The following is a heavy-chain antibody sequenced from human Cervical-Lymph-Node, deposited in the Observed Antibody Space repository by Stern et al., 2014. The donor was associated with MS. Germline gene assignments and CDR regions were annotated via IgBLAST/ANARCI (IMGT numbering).Heavy chain of an antibody. J-gene: IGHJ5*02. Sequence: MQLVESGPEVKKPGTSVKVSCKASGITFSNSAVQWLRQARGQRLEWIGWVVAFNGDTNYAQSFQERVTITRDMSTSTVYMELRSLRSEDTAVYYCASERYTYYDDQRPPGGFGPWGQGTLVTVSS. CDR3: ASERYTYYDDQRPPGGFGP. CDR1: GITFSNSA. CDR2: VVAFNGDT. D-gene: IGHD5-18*01. V-gene: IGHV1-58*01.